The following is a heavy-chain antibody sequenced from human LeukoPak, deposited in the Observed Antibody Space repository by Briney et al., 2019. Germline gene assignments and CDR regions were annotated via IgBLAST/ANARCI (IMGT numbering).Heavy chain of an antibody. V-gene: IGHV4-31*02. D-gene: IGHD2-2*01. J-gene: IGHJ5*02. Sequence: SETLSLTCTVAGGSMSSGGYYWSWIRQHPGKGLEWIGYIYYSGSTYYNPSLKSRTIISVDTSENQFSLKLNSVTAADTAVYYCATGTVPAHWFDPWRQGSLVTVSS. CDR2: IYYSGST. CDR3: ATGTVPAHWFDP. CDR1: GGSMSSGGYY.